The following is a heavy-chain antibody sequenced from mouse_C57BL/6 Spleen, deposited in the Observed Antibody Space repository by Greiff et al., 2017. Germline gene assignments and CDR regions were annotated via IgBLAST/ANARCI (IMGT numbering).Heavy chain of an antibody. D-gene: IGHD2-4*01. V-gene: IGHV1-7*01. CDR1: GSPLPGSG. J-gene: IGHJ1*03. Sequence: QVQLQQSGAELAKPGASVKLSCKASGSPLPGSGLHWLNRRPGQGLEWIGYINPSSGYTKYNQKFKDKATLTADKSSSTAYMQLSSLTYEDSAVYYCARKGDYDWYFDVWGTGTTVTVSS. CDR2: INPSSGYT. CDR3: ARKGDYDWYFDV.